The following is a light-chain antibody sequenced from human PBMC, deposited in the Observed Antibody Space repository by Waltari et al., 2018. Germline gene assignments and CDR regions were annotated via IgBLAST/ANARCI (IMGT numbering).Light chain of an antibody. CDR2: AAS. CDR1: QTISDY. Sequence: DIQMTQSPPSLSAFVGDRVVITGRASQTISDYLNWYQQKPGKAPKLLIYAASSLQTGVPSRFSGSGSGTDFTLTISGLQPEDIATYYCQQSYSTWTFGQGTKVELK. CDR3: QQSYSTWT. V-gene: IGKV1-39*01. J-gene: IGKJ1*01.